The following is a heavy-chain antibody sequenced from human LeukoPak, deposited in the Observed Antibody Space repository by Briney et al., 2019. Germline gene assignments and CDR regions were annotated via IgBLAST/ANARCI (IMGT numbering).Heavy chain of an antibody. CDR3: ARDRPYSSGWRGWFDP. CDR1: GGSISSYY. Sequence: SETLSLTCTVSGGSISSYYWSWIRQPAGKGLEWIGRIYTSGSTNYSPSLKSRVTMSVDTSKNQFSLKLSSVTAADTAVYYCARDRPYSSGWRGWFDPWGQGTLVTVSS. J-gene: IGHJ5*02. V-gene: IGHV4-4*07. D-gene: IGHD6-19*01. CDR2: IYTSGST.